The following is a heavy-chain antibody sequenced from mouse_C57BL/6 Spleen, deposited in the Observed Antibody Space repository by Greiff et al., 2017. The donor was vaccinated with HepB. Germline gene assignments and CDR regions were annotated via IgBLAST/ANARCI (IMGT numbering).Heavy chain of an antibody. Sequence: VQLKQSGPELVKPGDSVKISCKASGYSFTGYFMNWVMQSHGKSLEWIGRINPYNGDTFYNQKFKGKATLTVDKSSSTAHMELRSLTSEDSAVYYCARYGSSLYAMDYWGQGTSVTVSS. D-gene: IGHD1-1*01. CDR1: GYSFTGYF. J-gene: IGHJ4*01. CDR3: ARYGSSLYAMDY. CDR2: INPYNGDT. V-gene: IGHV1-20*01.